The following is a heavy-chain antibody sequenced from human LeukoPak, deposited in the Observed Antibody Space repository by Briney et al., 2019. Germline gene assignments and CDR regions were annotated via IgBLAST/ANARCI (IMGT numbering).Heavy chain of an antibody. Sequence: GASVNVSCKASGYTFTSYGISWVRQAPGQGLEWMRWISAYNGNTNYAQKLQGRVTMTTDTSTSTAYMELRSLRSDDTAVYYCARDKDSSGWYGYYYFYGMDVWGQGTTVTVSS. CDR3: ARDKDSSGWYGYYYFYGMDV. D-gene: IGHD6-19*01. V-gene: IGHV1-18*01. CDR2: ISAYNGNT. J-gene: IGHJ6*02. CDR1: GYTFTSYG.